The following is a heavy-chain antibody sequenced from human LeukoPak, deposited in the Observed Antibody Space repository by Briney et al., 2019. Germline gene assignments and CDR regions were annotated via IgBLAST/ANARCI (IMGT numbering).Heavy chain of an antibody. CDR1: GGSISSGDYY. D-gene: IGHD3-10*01. V-gene: IGHV4-61*08. CDR3: ASGDFDN. J-gene: IGHJ4*02. CDR2: IYYTGST. Sequence: SETLSLTCTVSGGSISSGDYYWSWIRQPPGKGLEWIGYIYYTGSTNYTPSLRGRVTISLDTSKNQFSLSLSSVTAADTAVYYCASGDFDNWGQGTLVTVSS.